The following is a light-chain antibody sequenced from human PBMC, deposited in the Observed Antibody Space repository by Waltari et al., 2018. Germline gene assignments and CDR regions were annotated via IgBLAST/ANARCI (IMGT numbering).Light chain of an antibody. V-gene: IGKV3-15*01. CDR2: GAS. CDR3: QQYNNWPPEDT. CDR1: KSVSSN. J-gene: IGKJ2*01. Sequence: EIVMTQSPATLSVPPGEGATLSCRASKSVSSNLAWYQPKPGRAPMLLIYGASTRATGIPARFSGSGSGTEFTLTISSLQSEDFAFYYCQQYNNWPPEDTFGQGTKLEIK.